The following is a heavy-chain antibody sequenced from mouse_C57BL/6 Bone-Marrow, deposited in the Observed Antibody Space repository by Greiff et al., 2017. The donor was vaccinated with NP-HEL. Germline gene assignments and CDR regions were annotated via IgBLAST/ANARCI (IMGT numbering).Heavy chain of an antibody. D-gene: IGHD2-4*01. Sequence: EVQLQQSGPELVKPGASVKISCKASGYTFTDYYMNWVKQSHGKSLEWIGDINPNYGGTSYNQKFKGKATLTVDKSSSTAYMELRSLTSEDSAVYYCARSGYDYDGYAMDYWGQGTSVTVSS. CDR3: ARSGYDYDGYAMDY. V-gene: IGHV1-26*01. CDR1: GYTFTDYY. CDR2: INPNYGGT. J-gene: IGHJ4*01.